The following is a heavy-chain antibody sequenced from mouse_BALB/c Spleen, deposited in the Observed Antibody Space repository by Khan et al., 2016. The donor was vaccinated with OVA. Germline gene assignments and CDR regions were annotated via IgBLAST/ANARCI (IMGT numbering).Heavy chain of an antibody. J-gene: IGHJ1*01. D-gene: IGHD1-1*01. CDR1: GYSITSDYA. V-gene: IGHV3-2*02. CDR2: ISYSGST. CDR3: ARRYYYGHWYFDV. Sequence: EVQLQESGPGLVKPSQSLSLTCTVTGYSITSDYAWNWIRQFPGNKLEWMGYISYSGSTGYNPSLKSRLSITRDTSNNQFFLQLNSVTTEGTATYYCARRYYYGHWYFDVWGAGTTVTVSS.